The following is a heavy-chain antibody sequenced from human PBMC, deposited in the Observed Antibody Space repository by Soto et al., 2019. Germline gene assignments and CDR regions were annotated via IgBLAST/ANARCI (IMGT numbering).Heavy chain of an antibody. Sequence: QVQLQESGPGLVKPSQTLSLTCTVSSGSISTGDYQWSWIRQHPGKGLEWIGYIFYTGSASYNPSLKSRVAMSVDASKSQCSLKMTSLTAADTAVYYCASVGGNVFDSWGRGTLVTVSS. J-gene: IGHJ4*02. CDR1: SGSISTGDYQ. CDR3: ASVGGNVFDS. CDR2: IFYTGSA. D-gene: IGHD1-26*01. V-gene: IGHV4-31*03.